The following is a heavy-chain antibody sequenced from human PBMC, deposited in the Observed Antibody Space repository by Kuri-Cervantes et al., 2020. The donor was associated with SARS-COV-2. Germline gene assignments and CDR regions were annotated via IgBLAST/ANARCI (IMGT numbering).Heavy chain of an antibody. D-gene: IGHD3-10*01. CDR2: ISGSGGNT. V-gene: IGHV3-23*01. CDR3: ARADQYGSGNYYNPAYYYGINV. Sequence: GESLKISCAASGFTFSDYAMSWVRQAPGKGLEWVSAISGSGGNTYYADSVRGRFIISRDNARASLYLQMNSLRAEDTAVYYCARADQYGSGNYYNPAYYYGINVWGQGTTVTVSS. J-gene: IGHJ6*02. CDR1: GFTFSDYA.